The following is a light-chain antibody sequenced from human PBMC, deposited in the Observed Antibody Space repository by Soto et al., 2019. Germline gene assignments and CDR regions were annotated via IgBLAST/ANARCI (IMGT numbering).Light chain of an antibody. Sequence: DIQMTQSPSTLSASVGDRVTITCRASQSISSWLAWYQQKPGKAPKLLIYDASSLESGVPSRFSGRGSGTEFTLTISSLQPDDFATYYCQQYNSYRTFGQGTNVDIK. CDR2: DAS. J-gene: IGKJ1*01. CDR1: QSISSW. V-gene: IGKV1-5*01. CDR3: QQYNSYRT.